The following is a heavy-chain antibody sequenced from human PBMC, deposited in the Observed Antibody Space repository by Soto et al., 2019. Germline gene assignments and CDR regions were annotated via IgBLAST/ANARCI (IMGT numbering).Heavy chain of an antibody. CDR1: GFTFSNYG. CDR3: ARGTGNYYYAMDV. V-gene: IGHV3-33*01. J-gene: IGHJ6*02. Sequence: PGGSLRLSCAASGFTFSNYGMHWVRQASGKGLEWVAIIWDDGSSKYYADSVRGRFTISRDNSKNTMYLQMSSLRAEDTAVYYCARGTGNYYYAMDVWGQGTTVTVSS. CDR2: IWDDGSSK.